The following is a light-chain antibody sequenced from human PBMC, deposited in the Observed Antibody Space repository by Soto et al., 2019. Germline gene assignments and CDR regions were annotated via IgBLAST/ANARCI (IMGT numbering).Light chain of an antibody. V-gene: IGLV1-40*01. CDR3: QSYDSSLSGWV. CDR2: RNN. CDR1: SSNVGADYG. J-gene: IGLJ3*02. Sequence: QSVLTQPPSVSGAPGQRVTISCTGSSSNVGADYGVHWYQQLPGTAPKLLIYRNNDRPSEVPDRFSGSKSGTSASLAITGLQAEDEADYYCQSYDSSLSGWVFGGGTKLTVL.